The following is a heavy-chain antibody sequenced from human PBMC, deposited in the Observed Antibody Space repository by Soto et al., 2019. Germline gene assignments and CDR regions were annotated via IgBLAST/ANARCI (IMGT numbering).Heavy chain of an antibody. J-gene: IGHJ5*02. CDR1: GYTFTGYY. D-gene: IGHD3-22*01. V-gene: IGHV1-2*04. CDR2: INPNSGGT. CDR3: ARAYYYDSSGYYRHQNWFDP. Sequence: ASVKVSCKASGYTFTGYYMHWVRQAPGQGLEWMGWINPNSGGTNYAQKFQGWVTMTRDTSISTAYMELSRLRSDDTAVYYCARAYYYDSSGYYRHQNWFDPWGQGTLVTGSS.